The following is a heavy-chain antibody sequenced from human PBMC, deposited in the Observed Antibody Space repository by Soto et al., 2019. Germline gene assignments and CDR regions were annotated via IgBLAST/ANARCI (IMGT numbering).Heavy chain of an antibody. CDR1: GGSISSYY. D-gene: IGHD5-18*01. V-gene: IGHV4-4*09. CDR2: IYHSGTT. CDR3: ARASAVVGGGFDL. J-gene: IGHJ4*02. Sequence: SETLSLTCTVSGGSISSYYWSWIRQPPGKGLEWIGFIYHSGTTYYSPSLRSRLSISMDTSKNLFSLNLSSVIAADTAVYYCARASAVVGGGFDLWGPGTLVTVSS.